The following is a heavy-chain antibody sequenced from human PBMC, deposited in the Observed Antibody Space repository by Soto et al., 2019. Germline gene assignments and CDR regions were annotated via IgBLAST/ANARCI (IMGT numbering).Heavy chain of an antibody. D-gene: IGHD2-21*02. CDR3: IQSRCGGDCLQSYASYYYYGMDV. J-gene: IGHJ6*02. V-gene: IGHV2-5*02. Sequence: SGPTLVKPPQTLTLTCTFSAFSLSTGGVGVGWIRQPPGKALEWLALIYWDDDKRYSPSLRSRLTITKDTSKNQVVLTMTNMDPVDTATYYCIQSRCGGDCLQSYASYYYYGMDVWGQGTTVTVSS. CDR1: AFSLSTGGVG. CDR2: IYWDDDK.